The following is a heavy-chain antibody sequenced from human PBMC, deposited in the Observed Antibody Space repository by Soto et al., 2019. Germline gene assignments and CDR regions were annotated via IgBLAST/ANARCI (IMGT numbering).Heavy chain of an antibody. J-gene: IGHJ6*03. V-gene: IGHV3-72*01. Sequence: GGSLRLSCAASGFTFSDHYMDWVRQAPGKGLEWVGRTRNKANSYTTEYAASVKGRFTISRDDSKNSLYLQMNSLKTEDTAVYYCARDYGGYAATVCYYMDVWGKGTTVTVSS. CDR2: TRNKANSYTT. CDR1: GFTFSDHY. D-gene: IGHD6-25*01. CDR3: ARDYGGYAATVCYYMDV.